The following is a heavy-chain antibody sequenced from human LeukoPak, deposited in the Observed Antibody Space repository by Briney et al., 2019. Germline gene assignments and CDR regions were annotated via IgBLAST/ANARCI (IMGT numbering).Heavy chain of an antibody. D-gene: IGHD2-2*01. CDR1: GFSLSTSGVG. Sequence: SGPTLVKPTQTLTLTCTFSGFSLSTSGVGVGWIRQPPGKALEWLALIYWNDDKRYSPSLKSRLTITKGTSKNQVVLTMTNMDPVDTATYYCAHSGQYCCSSTSYYYPCPFDYWGQGTLVTVSS. CDR2: IYWNDDK. V-gene: IGHV2-5*01. CDR3: AHSGQYCCSSTSYYYPCPFDY. J-gene: IGHJ4*02.